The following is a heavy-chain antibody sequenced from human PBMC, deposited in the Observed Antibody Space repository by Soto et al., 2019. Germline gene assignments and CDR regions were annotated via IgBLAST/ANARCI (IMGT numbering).Heavy chain of an antibody. D-gene: IGHD3-22*01. J-gene: IGHJ5*02. CDR3: SWDASAYYNLRS. Sequence: GGSLRLSCVASGFTFSHAWLAWVRRAPGKGLEWVGRIRNGGTTDYAAPVKGRFTISRDDSKNTVSLQMNTLETEDTAVYYCSWDASAYYNLRSWGQGTLVTVSS. V-gene: IGHV3-15*01. CDR1: GFTFSHAW. CDR2: IRNGGTT.